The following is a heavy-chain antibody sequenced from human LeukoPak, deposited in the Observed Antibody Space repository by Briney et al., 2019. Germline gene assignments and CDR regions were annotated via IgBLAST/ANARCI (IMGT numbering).Heavy chain of an antibody. V-gene: IGHV3-23*01. CDR3: AKAGAAGTRIGCMDV. CDR1: GFTFSSYA. D-gene: IGHD6-13*01. CDR2: ISGSGGST. Sequence: GGSLRLSCAVSGFTFSSYAMSWVRQAPGKGLEWVSAISGSGGSTYYADSVKGRFTISRDNSKNTLYLQMNSLRAEDTVVYYCAKAGAAGTRIGCMDVWGQGTTVTVSS. J-gene: IGHJ6*02.